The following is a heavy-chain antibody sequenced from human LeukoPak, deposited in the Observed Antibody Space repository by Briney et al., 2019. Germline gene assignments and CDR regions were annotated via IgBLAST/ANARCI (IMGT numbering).Heavy chain of an antibody. CDR3: ARDAYSSGLAFDY. Sequence: PSETLSLTCTVSGGSISSYYWSWIRQPPGKGLEWIGYIYYSGSTNYNPSLKSRVTISVDTSKNQFSLKLSSVTAADTAVYYCARDAYSSGLAFDYWGQGTLVTVSS. J-gene: IGHJ4*02. CDR2: IYYSGST. CDR1: GGSISSYY. D-gene: IGHD6-19*01. V-gene: IGHV4-59*01.